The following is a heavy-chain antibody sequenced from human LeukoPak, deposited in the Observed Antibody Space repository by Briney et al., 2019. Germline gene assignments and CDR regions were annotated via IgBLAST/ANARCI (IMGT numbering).Heavy chain of an antibody. D-gene: IGHD1-26*01. CDR1: GYSISSGYY. CDR3: ARVEVGVGLDY. CDR2: IYHSGST. J-gene: IGHJ4*02. Sequence: SETLSLTCTVSGYSISSGYYWGWIRQPPGKGLEWIGSIYHSGSTYYNPSLKSRVTISVDTSKNQFSLKLSSVTAADTAVYYCARVEVGVGLDYWGQGTLVTVSS. V-gene: IGHV4-38-2*02.